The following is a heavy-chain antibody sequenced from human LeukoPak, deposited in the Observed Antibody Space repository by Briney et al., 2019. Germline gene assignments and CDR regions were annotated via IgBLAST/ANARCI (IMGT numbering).Heavy chain of an antibody. Sequence: GGSLRLSCAASGFTFSNYAMTWVRQAPGKGLEWVSGISGSGSSTYYADSVKGRFTLSRDYPKNTLYLQMNSLRAEDTAVYFCAKYSGSYYYPPKWDSWGQGTLVTVSS. CDR1: GFTFSNYA. D-gene: IGHD1-26*01. J-gene: IGHJ4*02. CDR2: ISGSGSST. CDR3: AKYSGSYYYPPKWDS. V-gene: IGHV3-23*01.